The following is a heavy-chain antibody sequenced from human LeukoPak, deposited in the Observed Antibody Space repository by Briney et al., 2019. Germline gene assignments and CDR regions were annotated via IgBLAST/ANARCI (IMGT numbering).Heavy chain of an antibody. CDR2: INPNSGGT. D-gene: IGHD3-3*01. J-gene: IGHJ6*02. V-gene: IGHV1-2*02. CDR3: PRDNDVGGGSFYGMDV. Sequence: ASVKVSCKASGYYFTGYPMHWVRQAPGQGLEWMGWINPNSGGTNYAQKFQGRVTMTRDTSISTVYMELSSLRSDDTAVYYCPRDNDVGGGSFYGMDVWGQGTTVTVSS. CDR1: GYYFTGYP.